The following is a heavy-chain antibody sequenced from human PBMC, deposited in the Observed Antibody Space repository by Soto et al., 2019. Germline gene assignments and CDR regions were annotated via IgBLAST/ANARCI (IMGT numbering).Heavy chain of an antibody. D-gene: IGHD4-17*01. CDR1: GFTFSSYS. CDR3: TKDLDDYLTVFKYYFDF. V-gene: IGHV3-21*01. CDR2: SSSSSSYI. J-gene: IGHJ4*02. Sequence: PGGSLRLSCAASGFTFSSYSMNWVRQAPGKGLEWVSSSSSSSSYIYYADSVKGRFTISRDNSKNTLYLQMNSLRPEDTAVYYCTKDLDDYLTVFKYYFDFWGQGTLVTVSS.